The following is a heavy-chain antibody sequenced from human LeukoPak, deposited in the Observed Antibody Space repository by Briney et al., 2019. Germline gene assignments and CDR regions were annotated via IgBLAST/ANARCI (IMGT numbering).Heavy chain of an antibody. D-gene: IGHD2-8*01. CDR2: INPNSGGT. Sequence: ASVKVSCKASGYTFTGYYMHWVRQAPGQGLEWMGRINPNSGGTNYAQKFQGRVTMTRDTSISTAYMELSRLRSDDTAVYYCARDCTNGVCYLGYWGQGTLVTVSS. V-gene: IGHV1-2*06. J-gene: IGHJ4*02. CDR1: GYTFTGYY. CDR3: ARDCTNGVCYLGY.